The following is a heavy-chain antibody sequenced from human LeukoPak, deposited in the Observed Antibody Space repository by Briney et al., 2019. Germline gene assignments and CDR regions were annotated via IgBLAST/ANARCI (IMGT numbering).Heavy chain of an antibody. V-gene: IGHV4-59*08. Sequence: SETLSLTCTVSGDSISDYSWSWIRQPPGKGLEWIAYIYDSGSTNYNPSLKSRVAISVDTSKNQFSLKLRSVTAADTAVYYCARTYSSSWYSAFDIWGQGTMVTVSS. CDR2: IYDSGST. CDR1: GDSISDYS. CDR3: ARTYSSSWYSAFDI. J-gene: IGHJ3*02. D-gene: IGHD6-13*01.